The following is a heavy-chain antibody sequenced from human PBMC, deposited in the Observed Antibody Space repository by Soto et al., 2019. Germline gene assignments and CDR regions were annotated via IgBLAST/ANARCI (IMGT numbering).Heavy chain of an antibody. J-gene: IGHJ5*02. CDR2: IGASGAGT. CDR1: EFTFRNYA. D-gene: IGHD2-21*01. V-gene: IGHV3-23*01. CDR3: AKCAVLSATSGGWCNWFGP. Sequence: EVQLLESGGGLVQPGGSLRLSCTASEFTFRNYAMSWVRQAPGKGLEWVSAIGASGAGTHYSDSVKGRFTISRDNSKNTVYVQMNRLRAEDTGVYYCAKCAVLSATSGGWCNWFGPWGQGTLVTVSS.